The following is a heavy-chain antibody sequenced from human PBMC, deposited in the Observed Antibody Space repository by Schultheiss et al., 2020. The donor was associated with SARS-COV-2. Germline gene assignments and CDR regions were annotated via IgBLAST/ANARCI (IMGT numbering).Heavy chain of an antibody. J-gene: IGHJ3*02. CDR1: GFTFSDYY. V-gene: IGHV3-23*01. D-gene: IGHD3-16*01. Sequence: GESLKISCAASGFTFSDYYMSWVRQAPGKGLEWVSAISGSGGSTYYADSVKGRFTISRDNSKNTLYLQMNSLRAEDTAVYYCAKSGGAGGAFDIWGQGTMVTVSS. CDR3: AKSGGAGGAFDI. CDR2: ISGSGGST.